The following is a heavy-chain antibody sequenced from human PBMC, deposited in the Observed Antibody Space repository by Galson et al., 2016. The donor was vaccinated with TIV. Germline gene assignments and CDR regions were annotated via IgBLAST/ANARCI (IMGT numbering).Heavy chain of an antibody. CDR2: IDVSGDT. Sequence: ETLSLTCTVSSGSMNSHSWSWIRQPAGQGLEWLGRIDVSGDTSYSPSLKSRVAMSEDRSKNQLSLRLMSVTAADTAVYYCAREKVWGGRESGTEADPYSFFLDVWGKGTTVTISS. CDR3: AREKVWGGRESGTEADPYSFFLDV. V-gene: IGHV4-4*07. J-gene: IGHJ6*03. CDR1: SGSMNSHS. D-gene: IGHD3-10*01.